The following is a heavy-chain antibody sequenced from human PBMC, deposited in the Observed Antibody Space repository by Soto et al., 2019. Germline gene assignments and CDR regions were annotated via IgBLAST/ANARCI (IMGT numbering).Heavy chain of an antibody. V-gene: IGHV4-30-4*01. D-gene: IGHD3-22*01. CDR2: IYYSGST. CDR1: GGSISSGDYY. J-gene: IGHJ3*02. Sequence: SETLSLTCTVSGGSISSGDYYWSWIRQPPGKGLVWIGYIYYSGSTYYNPSLKSRVTISVDTSKNQFSLKLSSVTAADTAVYYCAREWRYYDSSGYPLYDAFDIWGQGTMVTGSS. CDR3: AREWRYYDSSGYPLYDAFDI.